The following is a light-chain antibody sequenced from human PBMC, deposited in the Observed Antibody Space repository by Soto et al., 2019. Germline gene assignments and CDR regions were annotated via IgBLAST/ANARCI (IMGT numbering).Light chain of an antibody. CDR1: QSVSSNY. Sequence: EIVLTQSPGTLSLSPGERATLSCRASQSVSSNYLAWYQQKPGQAPRLLVYGASSRATGIPDRFSGSGSETDFPLTISRLAPEDFAVYYCQQYGSSPWTFGQATKVEIK. J-gene: IGKJ1*01. CDR3: QQYGSSPWT. V-gene: IGKV3-20*01. CDR2: GAS.